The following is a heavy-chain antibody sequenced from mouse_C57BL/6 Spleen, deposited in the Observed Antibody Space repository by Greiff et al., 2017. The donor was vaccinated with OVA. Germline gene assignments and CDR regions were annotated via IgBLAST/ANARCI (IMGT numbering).Heavy chain of an antibody. J-gene: IGHJ1*03. D-gene: IGHD1-1*01. Sequence: QVQLKQSGAELVKPGASVKMSCKASGYTFTTYPIEWMKQNHGKSLEWIGNFHPYNDDTKYNEKFKGKATLTVEKSSSTVYLELSRLTSDDSAVYYCARGIYYGSSHWYFDVWGTGTTVTVSS. CDR1: GYTFTTYP. CDR3: ARGIYYGSSHWYFDV. CDR2: FHPYNDDT. V-gene: IGHV1-47*01.